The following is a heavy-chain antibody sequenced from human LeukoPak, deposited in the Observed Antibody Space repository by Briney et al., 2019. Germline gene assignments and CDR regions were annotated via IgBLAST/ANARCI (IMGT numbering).Heavy chain of an antibody. D-gene: IGHD2-21*01. CDR1: GFTFSSYA. CDR3: AKFLPTHIVVANYYFDY. V-gene: IGHV3-23*01. CDR2: ISGSGGST. Sequence: GGSLRLSCAASGFTFSSYAMSWVRQAPGKGLEWASAISGSGGSTYYADSVKGRFTISRDNSKNTLYLQMNSLRAEDTAVYYCAKFLPTHIVVANYYFDYWGQGTLVTVSS. J-gene: IGHJ4*02.